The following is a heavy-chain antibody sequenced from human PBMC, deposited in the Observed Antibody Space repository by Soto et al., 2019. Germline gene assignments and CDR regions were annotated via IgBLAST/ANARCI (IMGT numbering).Heavy chain of an antibody. D-gene: IGHD2-15*01. J-gene: IGHJ5*02. CDR3: ARGGEIVDPSLIVVVVADWFDP. CDR2: IYYSGST. Sequence: QVQLQESGPGLVKPSETLSLTCTVSGGSISSYYWSWIRQPPGKGLEWIGYIYYSGSTNYNPSLKSRVTISVDTSKNQFSLKLSSVTAADTAVYYCARGGEIVDPSLIVVVVADWFDPWGQGTLVTVSS. V-gene: IGHV4-59*01. CDR1: GGSISSYY.